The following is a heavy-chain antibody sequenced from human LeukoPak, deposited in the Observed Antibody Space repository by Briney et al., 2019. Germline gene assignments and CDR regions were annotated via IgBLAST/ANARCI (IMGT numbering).Heavy chain of an antibody. CDR1: GFTFSSNW. J-gene: IGHJ4*02. D-gene: IGHD4-17*01. V-gene: IGHV3-74*01. Sequence: GGSLRLSCAASGFTFSSNWMHWVRQAPGKGLVWVSHISTDARTITYADFVKGRFTISRDNSKNTLFLQMNSLRAEDTAVYYCAKDPNGDYVGAFDFWGQGMMVSVSS. CDR2: ISTDARTI. CDR3: AKDPNGDYVGAFDF.